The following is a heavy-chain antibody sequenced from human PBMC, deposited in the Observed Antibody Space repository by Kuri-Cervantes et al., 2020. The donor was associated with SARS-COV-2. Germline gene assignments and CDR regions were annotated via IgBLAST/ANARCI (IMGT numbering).Heavy chain of an antibody. V-gene: IGHV2-5*05. CDR3: SARGGQYFNH. Sequence: SGPTLVKPTQTLTLTCTLSGISLTNSGLAVGWIRQPPGKALELLGIIYWDDDKLYGPSLENRLTIARDTSQNQVVLTLTNMDPVDTATYYCSARGGQYFNHWGQGTSVTVSS. CDR1: GISLTNSGLA. CDR2: IYWDDDK. J-gene: IGHJ1*01. D-gene: IGHD4-23*01.